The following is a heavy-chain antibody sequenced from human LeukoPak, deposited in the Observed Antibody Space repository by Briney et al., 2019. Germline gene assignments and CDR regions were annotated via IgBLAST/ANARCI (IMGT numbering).Heavy chain of an antibody. D-gene: IGHD5-24*01. CDR2: INSDGSST. CDR1: GFTFSSYA. J-gene: IGHJ4*02. V-gene: IGHV3-74*01. CDR3: ARRQRDGYNYYFDY. Sequence: GGSLRLSCAASGFTFSSYAMSWVRQAPGKGLVWVSRINSDGSSTSYADSVKGRFTISRDNAKNTLYLQMNSLRVEDTAVYYCARRQRDGYNYYFDYWGQGTLVTVSP.